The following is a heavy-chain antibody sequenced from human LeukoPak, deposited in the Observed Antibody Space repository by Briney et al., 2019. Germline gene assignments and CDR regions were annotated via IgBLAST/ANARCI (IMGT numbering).Heavy chain of an antibody. CDR3: ARGALTMLRGVTPPDY. CDR1: GFTFSSYE. V-gene: IGHV3-21*01. CDR2: ISPSTSDI. D-gene: IGHD3-10*01. Sequence: TGGSLRLSCAASGFTFSSYEMNWVRQAPGKGLEWVSSISPSTSDIHYADSVKGRFTISRDNAKNSLYLQMNSLRAEDTAVYYCARGALTMLRGVTPPDYWGQGTLVTASS. J-gene: IGHJ4*02.